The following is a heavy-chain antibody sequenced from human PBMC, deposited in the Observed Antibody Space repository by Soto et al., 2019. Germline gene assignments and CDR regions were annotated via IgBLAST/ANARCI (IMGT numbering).Heavy chain of an antibody. CDR2: ISAYNGNT. CDR3: ARDRPTMVRGDLYHWFDP. J-gene: IGHJ5*02. V-gene: IGHV1-18*01. D-gene: IGHD3-10*01. CDR1: GYTFTSYG. Sequence: ASVKVSCKASGYTFTSYGISWVRQAPGQGLEWMGWISAYNGNTNYAQKLQGRVTMTTDTSTSTAYMELRSLRSDDTAVYYCARDRPTMVRGDLYHWFDPWGQGTLVTVSS.